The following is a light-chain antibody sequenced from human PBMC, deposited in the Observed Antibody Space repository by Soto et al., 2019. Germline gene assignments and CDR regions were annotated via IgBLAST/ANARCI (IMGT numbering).Light chain of an antibody. CDR1: TGDVTNGRW. CDR2: DTS. V-gene: IGLV7-46*01. Sequence: QAVVTQEPSLTVTPGGTVTLTCGSSTGDVTNGRWPYWFQQRPGQVPRTLIHDTSNKHSWTPARFSGSLLRGKAALTLSGAQPEDEATYYCLLFYDGVAVFGGGTQLTVL. CDR3: LLFYDGVAV. J-gene: IGLJ7*01.